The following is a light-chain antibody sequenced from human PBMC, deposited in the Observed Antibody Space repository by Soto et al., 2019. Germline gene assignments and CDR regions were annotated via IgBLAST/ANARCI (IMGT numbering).Light chain of an antibody. CDR2: RTS. Sequence: EIVFTQSPGTLSLSPGERATLSCRASQSVSSSYLAWYQQKPGQAPRLLIYRTSNRATGIPDRFSGGGSGTDFTLTISRLEPEDFAVYYCQQYGSSPLTFGGGTKV. CDR1: QSVSSSY. CDR3: QQYGSSPLT. J-gene: IGKJ4*01. V-gene: IGKV3-20*01.